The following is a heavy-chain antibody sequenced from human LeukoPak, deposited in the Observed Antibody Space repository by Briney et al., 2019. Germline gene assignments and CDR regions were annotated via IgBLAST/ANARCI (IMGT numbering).Heavy chain of an antibody. CDR1: GGSISSYS. Sequence: SETLSLTCTVSGGSISSYSWSWIRQPAGKGLEWTGRVSSSGSSKFNPSLKSRLTMSIDRSKNQFSLKLTSVTAADTAVYYCARDMIRGATNWFDPWGQGTLVTVSS. CDR3: ARDMIRGATNWFDP. J-gene: IGHJ5*02. D-gene: IGHD3-10*01. V-gene: IGHV4-4*07. CDR2: VSSSGSS.